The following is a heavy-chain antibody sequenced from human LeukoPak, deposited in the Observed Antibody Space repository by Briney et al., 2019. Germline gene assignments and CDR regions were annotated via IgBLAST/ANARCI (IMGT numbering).Heavy chain of an antibody. CDR3: ARDRGDSSAWTAGAFDI. J-gene: IGHJ3*02. D-gene: IGHD3-22*01. V-gene: IGHV3-7*01. CDR2: IKQDASEK. Sequence: GGSLRLSCAASGFTFSSYWMSWVRQAPGKGLEWVANIKQDASEKYSVDSVKGRFTISRDNAKNSLYLQMNSLRAEDTAVYYCARDRGDSSAWTAGAFDIWGQGTMVTISS. CDR1: GFTFSSYW.